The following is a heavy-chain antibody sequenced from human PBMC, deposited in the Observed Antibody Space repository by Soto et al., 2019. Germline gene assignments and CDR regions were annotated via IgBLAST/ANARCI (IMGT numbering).Heavy chain of an antibody. V-gene: IGHV3-30*18. CDR1: GFTFSSYG. CDR2: ISYDGSNK. Sequence: QVQLVESGGGVVQPGRSLRLSCAASGFTFSSYGMHWVRQAPGKGLEWVAVISYDGSNKYYAGSVKGRFTISRDNSKNTLYLQMNSLRAEDTAVYYCAKARKRNWYFDLWGRGTLVTVSS. CDR3: AKARKRNWYFDL. J-gene: IGHJ2*01.